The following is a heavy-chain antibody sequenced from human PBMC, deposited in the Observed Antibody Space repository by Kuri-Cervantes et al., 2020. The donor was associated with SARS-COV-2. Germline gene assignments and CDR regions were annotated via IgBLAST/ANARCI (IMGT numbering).Heavy chain of an antibody. V-gene: IGHV3-13*01. J-gene: IGHJ3*02. CDR2: IGTAGDT. Sequence: LSLTCAASGFTFSSYDMHWVRQATGKGLEWVSAIGTAGDTYYPGSVKGRFTISRENAKNSLYLQMNSLKAEDTAVYYCARDRHCSSTSCYDAFDIWGQGTMVTVSS. CDR3: ARDRHCSSTSCYDAFDI. CDR1: GFTFSSYD. D-gene: IGHD2-2*01.